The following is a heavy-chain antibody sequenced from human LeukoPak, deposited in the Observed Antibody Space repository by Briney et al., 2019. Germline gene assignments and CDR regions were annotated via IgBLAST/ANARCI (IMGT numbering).Heavy chain of an antibody. D-gene: IGHD2-21*01. CDR3: AKPTIPHYYFDY. V-gene: IGHV3-23*01. CDR2: ISGSGGST. CDR1: GITFSSYA. Sequence: QSGGSLRLSCAASGITFSSYAMSWVRQAPGKGLEWVSAISGSGGSTYYADSVKGRFTISRDNSKNTLYLQMNSLRAEDTAVYYCAKPTIPHYYFDYWGQGTLVTVSS. J-gene: IGHJ4*02.